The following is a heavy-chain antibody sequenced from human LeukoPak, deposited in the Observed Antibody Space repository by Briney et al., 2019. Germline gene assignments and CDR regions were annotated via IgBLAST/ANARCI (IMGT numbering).Heavy chain of an antibody. CDR3: ARAQGGSYFYPEYYFDY. J-gene: IGHJ4*02. Sequence: SETLSLTCTVSGGSISSYYWSWIRQPPGKGLEWIGYIYYSGSTNYNPSLKSRVTLSVDTSKNQFSLKLSSVTAADTAVYYCARAQGGSYFYPEYYFDYWGQGTLVTVSS. CDR1: GGSISSYY. V-gene: IGHV4-59*01. D-gene: IGHD1-26*01. CDR2: IYYSGST.